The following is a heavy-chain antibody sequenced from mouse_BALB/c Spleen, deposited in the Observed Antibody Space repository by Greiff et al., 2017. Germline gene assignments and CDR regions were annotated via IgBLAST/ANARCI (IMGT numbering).Heavy chain of an antibody. Sequence: EVQVVESGPGLVKPSQSLSLTCSVTGYSITSGYYWNWIRQFPGSKLEWMGYISYDGSNNYNPSLKNRISITRDTSKNQFFLKLNSVTTEDTATYYCARGIYYDYAAWFAYWGQGTLVTVSA. CDR1: GYSITSGYY. CDR3: ARGIYYDYAAWFAY. V-gene: IGHV3-6*02. J-gene: IGHJ3*01. D-gene: IGHD2-4*01. CDR2: ISYDGSN.